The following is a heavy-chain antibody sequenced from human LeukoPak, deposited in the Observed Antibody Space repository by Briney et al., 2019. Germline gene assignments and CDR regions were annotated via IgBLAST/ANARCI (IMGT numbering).Heavy chain of an antibody. J-gene: IGHJ5*02. D-gene: IGHD3-10*01. V-gene: IGHV4-34*01. Sequence: PSETLSLACAVYGGSFSGYYWSWIRQPPGKGPEWIGEINHSGSTNYNPSLKSRVTISVDTSKNQFSLKLSSVTAADTAVYYCARGMVRGPAFDPWGQGTLVTVSS. CDR3: ARGMVRGPAFDP. CDR2: INHSGST. CDR1: GGSFSGYY.